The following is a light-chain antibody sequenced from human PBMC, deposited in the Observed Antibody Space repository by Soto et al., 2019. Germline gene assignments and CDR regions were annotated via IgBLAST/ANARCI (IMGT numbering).Light chain of an antibody. CDR1: QSIDRW. CDR2: DGS. V-gene: IGKV1-5*01. J-gene: IGKJ1*01. Sequence: DIPMTQSPSTLPASLGDRVTITCRASQSIDRWLAWYQQKPGKAPKFLIYDGSTLESGVPARFSGSGSGTEFTLTISSLQPDDFGTYFCQQYDSYPWTFGQGTKVDI. CDR3: QQYDSYPWT.